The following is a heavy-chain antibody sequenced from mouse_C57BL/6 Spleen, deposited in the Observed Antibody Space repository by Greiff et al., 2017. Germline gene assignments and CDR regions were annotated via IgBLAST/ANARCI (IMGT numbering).Heavy chain of an antibody. D-gene: IGHD2-3*01. CDR1: GYTFTSYW. J-gene: IGHJ4*01. CDR3: ARQRLLPNYYAMDY. Sequence: QVQLQQSGAELVKPGASVKLSCKASGYTFTSYWMHWVKQRPGQGLEWIGMIHPNSGSTNYNEKFKSKATLTVDKSSSTAYMQLSSLTSEDSAVYYCARQRLLPNYYAMDYWGQGTSVTVSS. CDR2: IHPNSGST. V-gene: IGHV1-64*01.